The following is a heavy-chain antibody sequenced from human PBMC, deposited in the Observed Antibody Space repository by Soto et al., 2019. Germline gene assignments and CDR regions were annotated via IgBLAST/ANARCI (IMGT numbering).Heavy chain of an antibody. J-gene: IGHJ6*02. Sequence: EVQLLESGGGLVQPGGSLRLSCAASGFTFSSYAMSWVRQAPGKGLEWVSAISGSGGSTYYADSVKGRFTISRDNSKNTLYLQMNSLRAEDTAVYYGAKAIATAGGSYYYYGMDVWGQGTTVTVSS. D-gene: IGHD6-13*01. CDR1: GFTFSSYA. CDR2: ISGSGGST. V-gene: IGHV3-23*01. CDR3: AKAIATAGGSYYYYGMDV.